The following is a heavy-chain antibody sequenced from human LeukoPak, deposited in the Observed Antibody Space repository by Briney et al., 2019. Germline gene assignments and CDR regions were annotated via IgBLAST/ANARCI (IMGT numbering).Heavy chain of an antibody. D-gene: IGHD3-22*01. Sequence: GGSLRLSCAASGFTFSSYAMSWVRQAPGKGLEWVSTISGSGSNTFYADSVKGRFSISRDNSKNTLYLQMNSLRAEDTAVYYCAKHYYDSSGLGDAFDIWGQGTMVAVSS. CDR2: ISGSGSNT. CDR3: AKHYYDSSGLGDAFDI. V-gene: IGHV3-23*01. J-gene: IGHJ3*02. CDR1: GFTFSSYA.